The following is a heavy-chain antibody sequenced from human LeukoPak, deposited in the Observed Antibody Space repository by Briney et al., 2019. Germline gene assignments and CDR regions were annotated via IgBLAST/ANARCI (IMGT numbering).Heavy chain of an antibody. CDR3: ARDHCSGGSCLLHYYGMDV. CDR2: IIPILGIA. V-gene: IGHV1-69*04. D-gene: IGHD2-15*01. J-gene: IGHJ6*02. Sequence: GSSVKVSCKASGGTFSSYAISWVRQAPGQGLEWMGRIIPILGIANYAQKFQGRVTITADKSTSTAYMELSSLRSEDTAVYYCARDHCSGGSCLLHYYGMDVWGQGTTVTVSS. CDR1: GGTFSSYA.